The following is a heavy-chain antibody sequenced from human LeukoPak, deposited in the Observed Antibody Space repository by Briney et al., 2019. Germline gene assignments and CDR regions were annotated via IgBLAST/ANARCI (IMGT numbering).Heavy chain of an antibody. J-gene: IGHJ4*02. CDR1: GFTFSSYG. V-gene: IGHV4-4*02. CDR2: ISLTGLT. Sequence: PGRSLRLSCAASGFTFSSYGMHWVRQPPGQGLEWIGEISLTGLTHYNPSLESRVTVSLDKSKNQLSLNLTSVTAADTAVYYCSRENGAFSPFGYWGQGTLVTVLS. CDR3: SRENGAFSPFGY. D-gene: IGHD2-8*01.